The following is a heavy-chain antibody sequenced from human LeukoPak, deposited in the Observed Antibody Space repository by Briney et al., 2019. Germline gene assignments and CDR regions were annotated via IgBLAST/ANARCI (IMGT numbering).Heavy chain of an antibody. D-gene: IGHD4-17*01. CDR2: ISGGGGST. CDR1: GFTVSSDS. CDR3: ARGHTAVTRHFDF. V-gene: IGHV3-23*01. Sequence: GGSLRLSCTVSGFTVSSDSMSWVRQAPGKGLEWVSAISGGGGSTYYADSVKGRFTISRDDAKNLLYLDMNSLRAEDTAVYYCARGHTAVTRHFDFWGQGTLVTVSS. J-gene: IGHJ4*02.